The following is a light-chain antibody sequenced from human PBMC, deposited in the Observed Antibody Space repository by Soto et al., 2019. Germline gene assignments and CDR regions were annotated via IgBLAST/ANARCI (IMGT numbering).Light chain of an antibody. J-gene: IGKJ4*01. CDR2: DAS. CDR1: QGIINA. Sequence: ATQLTQSPSSLSASVGERVSITCRASQGIINALAWYRQKPGNPPNLLIYDASRLESGVPSRFSGSGSGTQFTLTISSLQPEDFATYFCQQYDTYPLTFGGGTKVQIK. V-gene: IGKV1-13*02. CDR3: QQYDTYPLT.